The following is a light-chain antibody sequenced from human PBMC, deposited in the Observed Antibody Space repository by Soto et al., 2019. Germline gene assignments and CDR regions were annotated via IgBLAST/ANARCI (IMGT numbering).Light chain of an antibody. CDR1: QDIRID. J-gene: IGKJ1*01. CDR3: QQYDTYPWT. CDR2: DAS. V-gene: IGKV1-17*01. Sequence: DIQMTQSPSSLSASVGDRVIITCRASQDIRIDLGWYQQKPGKAPKFLIYDASTLESGVPSRFSGSGSGTEFTLTISSLQPDDFATYYCQQYDTYPWTFGQGTKVDIK.